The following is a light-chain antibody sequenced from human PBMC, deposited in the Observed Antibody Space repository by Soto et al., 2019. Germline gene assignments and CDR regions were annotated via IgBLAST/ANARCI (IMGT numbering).Light chain of an antibody. CDR1: QSVSSSS. V-gene: IGKV3-20*01. Sequence: EIVLTQSPVTLSLSPVERATLSCRAIQSVSSSSLAWYQQNPGQAPRLLIYEASSRATGIPDRCSGSGSGTDFTLTISRLEPEDFAVYYCQQYGRTFGQGTKVDIK. CDR3: QQYGRT. CDR2: EAS. J-gene: IGKJ1*01.